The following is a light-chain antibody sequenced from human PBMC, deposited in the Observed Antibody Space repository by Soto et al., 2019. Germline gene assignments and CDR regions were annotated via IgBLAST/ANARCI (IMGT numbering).Light chain of an antibody. V-gene: IGKV3-15*01. CDR1: QSVSNN. CDR2: DAS. CDR3: QQYNNLPPWT. Sequence: ILMTQSPATLSVSPGERATLSCSASQSVSNNLAWYQQKPGQAPRLLIYDASTRATGIPARFSGSGSGTEFTLTISGLQSEDFAVYYCQQYNNLPPWTFGQGTKVEIK. J-gene: IGKJ1*01.